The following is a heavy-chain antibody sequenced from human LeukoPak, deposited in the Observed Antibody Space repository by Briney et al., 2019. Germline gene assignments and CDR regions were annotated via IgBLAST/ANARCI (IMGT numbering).Heavy chain of an antibody. J-gene: IGHJ4*02. CDR2: ISSSGSTI. CDR1: GFTFSDYY. D-gene: IGHD3-16*02. Sequence: GGSLRLSCAASGFTFSDYYMSWIRQAPGKGLEWVSYISSSGSTIYYADSVKGRFTISRDNSENTLYLQMHSLRAEDTAVYYCARHNYDYIWGTYRPLFSDYWGQGTLVTVSS. CDR3: ARHNYDYIWGTYRPLFSDY. V-gene: IGHV3-11*04.